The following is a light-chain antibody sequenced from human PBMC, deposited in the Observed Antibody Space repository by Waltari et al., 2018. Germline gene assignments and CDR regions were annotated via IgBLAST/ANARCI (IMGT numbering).Light chain of an antibody. CDR2: QEH. CDR3: QAWDSSSYV. V-gene: IGLV3-1*01. Sequence: SYELTQPPSVSVSPGQTASVTCSGDKLGEKYTCWYQQKPGQSPVLVMYQEHRRPSAIPERFSCSNSGNTATLTISGTQGMDEADYYCQAWDSSSYVFGTGTKVTVL. CDR1: KLGEKY. J-gene: IGLJ1*01.